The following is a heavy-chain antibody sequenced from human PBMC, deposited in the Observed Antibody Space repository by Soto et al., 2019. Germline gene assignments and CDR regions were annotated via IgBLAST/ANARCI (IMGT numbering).Heavy chain of an antibody. V-gene: IGHV3-33*01. Sequence: QVQLVESGGGVVQPGRYLRLSCAASGFTFSSYGMHWVRQAPGKGLEWVAVIWYDGSNKYYADSVKGRFTISRDNSKNTLYLQMNSLRAEDTDVYYCARDGMVRGSSYMDVWGKGTTVTVSS. CDR3: ARDGMVRGSSYMDV. J-gene: IGHJ6*03. CDR1: GFTFSSYG. D-gene: IGHD2-2*01. CDR2: IWYDGSNK.